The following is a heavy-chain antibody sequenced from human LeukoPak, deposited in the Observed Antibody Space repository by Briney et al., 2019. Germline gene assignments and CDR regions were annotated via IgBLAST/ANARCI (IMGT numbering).Heavy chain of an antibody. CDR1: GFTFSSYS. V-gene: IGHV3-48*04. J-gene: IGHJ4*02. Sequence: GGSLRLSCAASGFTFSSYSMNWVRQAPGKGLEWVSYISSSSSTIYYADSVRGRFTISRDNAKNAVCPQMTSLRADDTAIYYCARDSGVDDYFDSWGQGTLVTVSS. CDR2: ISSSSSTI. CDR3: ARDSGVDDYFDS. D-gene: IGHD6-25*01.